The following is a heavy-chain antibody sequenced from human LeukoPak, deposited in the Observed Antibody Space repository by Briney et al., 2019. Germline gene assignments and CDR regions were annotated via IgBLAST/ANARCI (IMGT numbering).Heavy chain of an antibody. CDR3: ARSSSYDAFDI. J-gene: IGHJ3*02. V-gene: IGHV1-2*02. CDR1: GYNFTSYY. Sequence: ASVKVSCKASGYNFTSYYMHWVRQAPGQGLEWMGWINPNSGGTNYAQKLQGRVTMTTDTSTSTAYMELRSLRSDDTAVYYCARSSSYDAFDIWGQGTMVTVSS. CDR2: INPNSGGT.